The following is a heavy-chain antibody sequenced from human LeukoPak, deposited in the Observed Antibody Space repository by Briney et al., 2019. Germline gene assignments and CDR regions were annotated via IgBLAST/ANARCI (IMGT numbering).Heavy chain of an antibody. CDR3: ARGDYYYGSGSAFDI. J-gene: IGHJ3*02. Sequence: PGRSLRLSCAASGFTFSSYATHWVRQAPGKGLEWVAVISYDGSNKYYADSVKGRFTISRDNSKNTLYLQMNSLRAEDTAVYYCARGDYYYGSGSAFDIWGQGTMVTVSS. V-gene: IGHV3-30-3*01. CDR2: ISYDGSNK. CDR1: GFTFSSYA. D-gene: IGHD3-10*01.